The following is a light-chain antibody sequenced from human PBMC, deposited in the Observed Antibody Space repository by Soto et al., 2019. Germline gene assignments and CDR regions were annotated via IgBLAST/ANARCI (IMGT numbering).Light chain of an antibody. CDR2: GAS. Sequence: VLTQSPGTLSFSPWERATLSCRASQSVSSGYLAWYQQKPGQAPRLLIYGASSRATGIPDRFSGSGSGTDFTLTISSLEPEDFALYYCQQRSAWPLTFGGGTKVDIK. CDR3: QQRSAWPLT. CDR1: QSVSSGY. J-gene: IGKJ4*01. V-gene: IGKV3D-20*02.